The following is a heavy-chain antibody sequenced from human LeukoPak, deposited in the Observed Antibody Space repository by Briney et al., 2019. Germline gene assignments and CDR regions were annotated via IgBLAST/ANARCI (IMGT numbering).Heavy chain of an antibody. Sequence: ASVKVSCKASGYTFTGYYMHWVRQAPGQGLEWMGWINPNSGGTNYAQKFQGRVTMTRDTSISTAYMELSRLRSDDTAVYYCARSSGWYHRGPDYYYYYMDVWGKGTTVTVS. J-gene: IGHJ6*03. V-gene: IGHV1-2*02. CDR1: GYTFTGYY. CDR3: ARSSGWYHRGPDYYYYYMDV. CDR2: INPNSGGT. D-gene: IGHD6-19*01.